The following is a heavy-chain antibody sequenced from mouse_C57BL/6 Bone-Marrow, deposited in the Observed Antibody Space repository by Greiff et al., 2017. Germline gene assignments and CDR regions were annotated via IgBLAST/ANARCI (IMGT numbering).Heavy chain of an antibody. V-gene: IGHV1-55*01. CDR2: IYPGSGST. J-gene: IGHJ1*03. CDR1: GYTFTSYW. Sequence: VKLQQPGAELVKPGASVKMSCKASGYTFTSYWITWVKQRPGQGLGWIGDIYPGSGSTNYNEKFKSKATLTVNTSSSTAYVQLSSLTSEYSAVYYCARPYYSNYWYFDVWGTGTTVTVSS. CDR3: ARPYYSNYWYFDV. D-gene: IGHD2-5*01.